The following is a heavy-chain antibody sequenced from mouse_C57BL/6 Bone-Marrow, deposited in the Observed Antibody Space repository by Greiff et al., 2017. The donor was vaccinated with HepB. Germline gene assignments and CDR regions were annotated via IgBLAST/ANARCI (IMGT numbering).Heavy chain of an antibody. CDR1: GFSLTSYG. V-gene: IGHV2-4*01. Sequence: VQLVESGPGLVQPSQSLSITCTVSGFSLTSYGVHWVRQPPGKGLEWLGVIWSGGSTDYNAAFISRLSISKDNSKSQVFFKMNSLQADDTAIYYCAKNLLGYYYAMDYWGQGTSVTVSS. D-gene: IGHD2-1*01. CDR2: IWSGGST. CDR3: AKNLLGYYYAMDY. J-gene: IGHJ4*01.